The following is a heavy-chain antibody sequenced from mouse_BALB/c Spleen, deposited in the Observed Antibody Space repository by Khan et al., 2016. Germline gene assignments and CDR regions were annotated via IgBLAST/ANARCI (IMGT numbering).Heavy chain of an antibody. CDR1: GFNIKDTY. Sequence: EVQLQESGAELVKPGASVKLSCTASGFNIKDTYMHWVKQRPEQGLEWIGRIDPANGNTKYDPKFQGKATITADTSSNTAYLQLSSLTSEDTAVYSCARSPYVYAVGLAYWGQGTLVSVSA. CDR3: ARSPYVYAVGLAY. V-gene: IGHV14-3*02. CDR2: IDPANGNT. J-gene: IGHJ3*01. D-gene: IGHD2-2*01.